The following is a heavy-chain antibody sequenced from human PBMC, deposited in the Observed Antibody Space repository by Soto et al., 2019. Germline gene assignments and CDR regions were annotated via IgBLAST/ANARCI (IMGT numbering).Heavy chain of an antibody. Sequence: QVQLVESGGGVVQPGRSLRLSCAASGFTFSSYGMHWVRQAPGKGLEWVAVISYDGSNKYYADSVKGRFTISRDNSKNTLYLQMNSLRAEDTAVYYCAKDAYAVVAATQGNRVDYWGQGTLVTVSS. CDR3: AKDAYAVVAATQGNRVDY. CDR2: ISYDGSNK. J-gene: IGHJ4*02. CDR1: GFTFSSYG. D-gene: IGHD2-15*01. V-gene: IGHV3-30*18.